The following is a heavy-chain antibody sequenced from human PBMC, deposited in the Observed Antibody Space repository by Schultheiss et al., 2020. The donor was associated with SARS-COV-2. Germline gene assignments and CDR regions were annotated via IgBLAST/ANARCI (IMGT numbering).Heavy chain of an antibody. CDR1: GGSISSGGYY. CDR2: IYYSGST. D-gene: IGHD3-3*01. V-gene: IGHV4-31*03. CDR3: ARDRYDFWSGYVSYWYFDL. J-gene: IGHJ2*01. Sequence: SETLSLTCTVSGGSISSGGYYWSWIRQHPGKGLEWIGYIYYSGSTYYNPSLKSRVTISVDTSKNQFSLKLSSVTAADTAVYYCARDRYDFWSGYVSYWYFDLWGQGTLVTVSS.